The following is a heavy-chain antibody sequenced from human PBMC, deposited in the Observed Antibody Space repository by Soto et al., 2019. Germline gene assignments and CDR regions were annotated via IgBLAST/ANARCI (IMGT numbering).Heavy chain of an antibody. Sequence: PGGSLRLSCAASGFTFSSYGMHWVRQAPGKGLEWVAVISYDGSNKYYADSVKGRFTISRDNSKNTLYLQMNSLGAEDTAVYYCAKDLDYDSSGYPGYWGQGTLVTVSS. J-gene: IGHJ4*02. CDR2: ISYDGSNK. D-gene: IGHD3-22*01. CDR1: GFTFSSYG. V-gene: IGHV3-30*18. CDR3: AKDLDYDSSGYPGY.